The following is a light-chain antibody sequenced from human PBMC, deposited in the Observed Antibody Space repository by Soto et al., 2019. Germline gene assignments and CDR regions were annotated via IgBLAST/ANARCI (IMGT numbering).Light chain of an antibody. Sequence: QSALTQPASVSGSPGQSITISCTGSSSDIGGKNYVSWYQHHSGKAPKLMIYDVTNRPSGVSSRFSGSKSGNTASLTISGLQADDEADYHCSSYTSSSTYVIFGEGTKLTVL. CDR2: DVT. CDR1: SSDIGGKNY. V-gene: IGLV2-14*03. CDR3: SSYTSSSTYVI. J-gene: IGLJ2*01.